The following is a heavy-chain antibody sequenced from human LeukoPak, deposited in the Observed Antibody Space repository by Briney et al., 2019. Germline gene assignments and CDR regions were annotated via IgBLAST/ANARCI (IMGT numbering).Heavy chain of an antibody. J-gene: IGHJ3*02. CDR2: INHSGST. Sequence: PSETLSLTCAVYGGSFSGYYWSWTRQPPGKGLEWIGEINHSGSTNYNPSLKSRVTISVDTSKNQFSLKLSSVTAADTAVYYCARHEEQWLGDAFDIWGQGTMVTVSS. CDR3: ARHEEQWLGDAFDI. CDR1: GGSFSGYY. D-gene: IGHD6-19*01. V-gene: IGHV4-34*01.